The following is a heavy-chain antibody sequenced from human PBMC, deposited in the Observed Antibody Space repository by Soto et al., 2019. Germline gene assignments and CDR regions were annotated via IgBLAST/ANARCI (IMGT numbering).Heavy chain of an antibody. V-gene: IGHV1-69*13. CDR2: IIPIFGTA. CDR3: ARSRGSYIAAAPTSAFDI. CDR1: GGTFSNYA. J-gene: IGHJ3*02. Sequence: SSVKVCCKASGGTFSNYAISWVRQAPAQGLEWMGGIIPIFGTANYAQKFQGRVTITADESTSTAYMQLSSQRSEDTAGYYCARSRGSYIAAAPTSAFDIWGQGTMVAVSS. D-gene: IGHD6-13*01.